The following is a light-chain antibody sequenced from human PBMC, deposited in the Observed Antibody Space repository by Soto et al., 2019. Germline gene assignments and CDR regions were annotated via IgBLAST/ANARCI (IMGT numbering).Light chain of an antibody. CDR1: SIDVGDSDF. J-gene: IGLJ1*01. CDR3: SSYTGSSTLYV. CDR2: EVS. V-gene: IGLV2-14*01. Sequence: QSALTQPRSVSGSPGQSVTISCTGTSIDVGDSDFVSWYQQHPGKVPKLMIFEVSNRPSGVSYRFSGSKSGNTASLTISGLQAEDEADYYCSSYTGSSTLYVFGTGTKVTVL.